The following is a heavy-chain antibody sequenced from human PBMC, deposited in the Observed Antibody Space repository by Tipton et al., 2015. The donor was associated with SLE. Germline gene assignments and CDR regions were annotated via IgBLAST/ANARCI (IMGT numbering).Heavy chain of an antibody. D-gene: IGHD2-2*01. Sequence: QSGAEVKKPGASVKVSYTASGYTFSSNYIHWVRQAPGQGLEWMGWMNPGSRKTVFTQKFQGRVTLTWDTSISTAYVELNSLRSEDTAVYYCARWQGYCGSTSCRQFDYWGQGTLVTVSS. CDR2: MNPGSRKT. V-gene: IGHV1-8*02. CDR1: GYTFSSNY. J-gene: IGHJ4*02. CDR3: ARWQGYCGSTSCRQFDY.